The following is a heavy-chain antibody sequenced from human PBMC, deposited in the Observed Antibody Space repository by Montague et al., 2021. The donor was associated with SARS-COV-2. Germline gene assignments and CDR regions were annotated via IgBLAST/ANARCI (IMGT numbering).Heavy chain of an antibody. CDR2: ISCGGTA. Sequence: SETLSLTCAVSGVSITSTNWWWLVRQPPGKGLEWIGEISCGGTATYNPPLKSRATISMDRSRNLFSLKLSSVTAADTAIYYCAGKVLTVPADYWGQGTLVTVS. J-gene: IGHJ4*02. CDR3: AGKVLTVPADY. V-gene: IGHV4/OR15-8*02. D-gene: IGHD4-11*01. CDR1: GVSITSTNW.